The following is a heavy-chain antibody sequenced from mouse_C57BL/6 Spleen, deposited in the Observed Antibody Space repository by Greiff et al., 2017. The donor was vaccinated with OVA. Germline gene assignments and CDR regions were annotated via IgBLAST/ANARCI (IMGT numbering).Heavy chain of an antibody. Sequence: EVQLQQSGAELVRPGASVKLSCTASGFNIKDYYMHWVKQRPEHGLEWIGRIDPEDGDTEYAPKFPGKATMTADTSSNTAYLQLSSLTSEDTAVYYCTEGMVTTRFVYWGQGTLVTVSA. D-gene: IGHD2-2*01. CDR3: TEGMVTTRFVY. CDR1: GFNIKDYY. V-gene: IGHV14-1*01. J-gene: IGHJ3*01. CDR2: IDPEDGDT.